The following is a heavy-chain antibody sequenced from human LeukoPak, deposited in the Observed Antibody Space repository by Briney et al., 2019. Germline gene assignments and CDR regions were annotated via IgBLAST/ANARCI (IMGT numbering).Heavy chain of an antibody. CDR1: GGSISSSSYY. CDR3: GGGPVADYYFDY. J-gene: IGHJ4*02. Sequence: KPSETLSLTCTVSGGSISSSSYYWGWIRQPPGKGLEWIGSIYYSGSTYYNPSLKSRVTISVDTSKNQFSPKLSSVTAADTAVYYCGGGPVADYYFDYWGQGTLVTVSS. CDR2: IYYSGST. V-gene: IGHV4-39*01. D-gene: IGHD6-19*01.